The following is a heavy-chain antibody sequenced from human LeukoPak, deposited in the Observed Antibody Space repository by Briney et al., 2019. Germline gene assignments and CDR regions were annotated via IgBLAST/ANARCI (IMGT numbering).Heavy chain of an antibody. J-gene: IGHJ5*02. V-gene: IGHV1-2*02. CDR2: INPNSGGT. D-gene: IGHD6-6*01. CDR3: ARAPIYSSSSDWFDP. CDR1: GYTFTGYY. Sequence: ASVKVSCRASGYTFTGYYMHWVRQAPGQGLEWMGWINPNSGGTNYAQKFQGRVTMTRDTSISTAYMELSRPRSDDTAVYYCARAPIYSSSSDWFDPWGQGTLVTVSS.